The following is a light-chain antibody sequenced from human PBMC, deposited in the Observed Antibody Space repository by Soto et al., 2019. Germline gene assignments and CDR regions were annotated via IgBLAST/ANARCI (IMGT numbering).Light chain of an antibody. Sequence: DIQMTQSPSSLSASVGDRVTITCQASQDISNYLNWYQQKPGKAPKLLIYDASNLETGVSSRFSGSGSWTDFTFTISSLQPEDIATYYCQQYDNLPPLTFGGGTKVEIK. CDR2: DAS. CDR3: QQYDNLPPLT. CDR1: QDISNY. V-gene: IGKV1-33*01. J-gene: IGKJ4*01.